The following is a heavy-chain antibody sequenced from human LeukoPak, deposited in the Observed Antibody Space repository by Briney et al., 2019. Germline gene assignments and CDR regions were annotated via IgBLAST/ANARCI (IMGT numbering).Heavy chain of an antibody. J-gene: IGHJ4*02. D-gene: IGHD3-22*01. V-gene: IGHV4-39*01. CDR3: ARPRYDSSGSTYYFDY. Sequence: SETLSLTCTVSGGSISSSSYYWGWIRQPPGKGLEWIGGIYYSGSTYYNPSLKSRVTISVDTSKNQFSLKLSSVTAADTAVYYCARPRYDSSGSTYYFDYWGQGTLVTVSS. CDR2: IYYSGST. CDR1: GGSISSSSYY.